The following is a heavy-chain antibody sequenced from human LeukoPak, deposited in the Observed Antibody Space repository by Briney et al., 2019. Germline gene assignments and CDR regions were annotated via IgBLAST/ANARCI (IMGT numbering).Heavy chain of an antibody. D-gene: IGHD3-10*01. Sequence: GGSLRLSCAASGFTFSSYWMSWVRQAPGKGLEWVANIKQDGSEKYYVDSVKGRFTISRDNAKNSLYLQMNSLRAEDTAVYYCARLGFGELLPNFDYWGQGTLVTVSS. V-gene: IGHV3-7*01. J-gene: IGHJ4*02. CDR3: ARLGFGELLPNFDY. CDR1: GFTFSSYW. CDR2: IKQDGSEK.